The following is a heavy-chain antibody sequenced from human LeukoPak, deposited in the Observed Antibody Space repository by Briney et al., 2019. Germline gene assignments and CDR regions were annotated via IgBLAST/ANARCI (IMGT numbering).Heavy chain of an antibody. Sequence: GESLKISCKGSGYSFTSYWIGWVRQMPGKGLEWMGITYPGDSGTRYSPSFQGQVTISADKSISTAYLQWSSLKASDTAMYYCARGADYGSGSYDAFDIWGQGTMVTVSS. J-gene: IGHJ3*02. CDR3: ARGADYGSGSYDAFDI. CDR2: TYPGDSGT. V-gene: IGHV5-51*01. D-gene: IGHD3-10*01. CDR1: GYSFTSYW.